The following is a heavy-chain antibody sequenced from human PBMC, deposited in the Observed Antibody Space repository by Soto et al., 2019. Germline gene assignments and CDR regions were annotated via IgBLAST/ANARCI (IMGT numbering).Heavy chain of an antibody. V-gene: IGHV4-34*01. D-gene: IGHD2-21*02. CDR1: GGSFSGYY. J-gene: IGHJ6*02. CDR2: INHSGST. Sequence: SETLSLTCAVYGGSFSGYYWSWIRQPPGKGLEWIGEINHSGSTNYNPSLKSRVTISVDTSKNQFSLKLSSVTAADTAVYYCATTYGGDPYYYYGMDVWGQGTTVTVSS. CDR3: ATTYGGDPYYYYGMDV.